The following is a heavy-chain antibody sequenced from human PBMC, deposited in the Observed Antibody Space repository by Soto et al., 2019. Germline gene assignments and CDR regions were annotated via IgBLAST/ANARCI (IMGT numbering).Heavy chain of an antibody. J-gene: IGHJ4*02. Sequence: EVQLLESGGGMVQPGGSLRLSCVASGFTLSSYFMTWVRQAPGKGLEWVSAISNSGGSTYYADSVKGRFTISRDNSHNTLYLQMNNLSAEDTALYYCVGASGVNPVDYWGQGTLVTVSS. CDR1: GFTLSSYF. CDR2: ISNSGGST. D-gene: IGHD3-10*01. CDR3: VGASGVNPVDY. V-gene: IGHV3-23*01.